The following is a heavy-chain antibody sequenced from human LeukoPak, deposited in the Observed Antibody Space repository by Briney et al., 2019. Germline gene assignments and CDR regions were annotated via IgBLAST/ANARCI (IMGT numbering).Heavy chain of an antibody. Sequence: GGSLRLSCAASGFTFSDYYMSWTRQAPGKGREGVSSIISSGSTIYYADSVKGRFTTSRDNAKNSLYLQMNSLRAEDTAVYYCARHEAGHDPRAAFDIWGPRTMVTVSS. J-gene: IGHJ3*02. CDR2: IISSGSTI. V-gene: IGHV3-11*01. CDR1: GFTFSDYY. CDR3: ARHEAGHDPRAAFDI.